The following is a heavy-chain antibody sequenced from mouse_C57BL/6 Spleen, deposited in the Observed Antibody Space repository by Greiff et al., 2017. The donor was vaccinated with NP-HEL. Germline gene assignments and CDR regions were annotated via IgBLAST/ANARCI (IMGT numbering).Heavy chain of an antibody. J-gene: IGHJ3*01. CDR1: GYTFTSYW. CDR2: IYPSDSET. CDR3: ANYYGSRGGFAY. Sequence: QVQLQQPGAELVRPGSSVKLSCKASGYTFTSYWMDWVKQRPGQGLEWIGNIYPSDSETHYNQKFKDKATLTVDKSSSTAYMQLSSLTSEESAVYYCANYYGSRGGFAYWGQGTLVTVSA. V-gene: IGHV1-61*01. D-gene: IGHD1-1*01.